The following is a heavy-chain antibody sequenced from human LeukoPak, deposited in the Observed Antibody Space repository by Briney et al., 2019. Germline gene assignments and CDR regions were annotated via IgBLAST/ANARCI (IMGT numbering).Heavy chain of an antibody. J-gene: IGHJ5*02. V-gene: IGHV3-23*01. CDR2: ISNGKT. D-gene: IGHD2-15*01. CDR3: VREAGYCAPVCVKTNWFDP. CDR1: GFPFSSHA. Sequence: GGSLRLSCAVSGFPFSSHAMSWVRQPPGKGLEWVAAISNGKTYYADSVRGRFAISRDDSTNTVYLHMNSLRDEDTALYHCVREAGYCAPVCVKTNWFDPWGQGTLVTVSS.